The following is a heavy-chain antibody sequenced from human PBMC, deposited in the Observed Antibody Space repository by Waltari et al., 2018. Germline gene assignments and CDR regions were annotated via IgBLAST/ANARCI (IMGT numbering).Heavy chain of an antibody. J-gene: IGHJ6*03. CDR1: GGSISSVDYY. CDR3: ARAPRELRLYYYYYMDV. Sequence: QVQLQESGPGLVKPSQTLSLTCTVSGGSISSVDYYWSWIRQPPGKGLEWIGYIYYSGSTSYIPSLKSRVTISVDTSKNQFSLKLSSVTAADTAVYYCARAPRELRLYYYYYMDVWGKGTTVTISS. D-gene: IGHD1-7*01. CDR2: IYYSGST. V-gene: IGHV4-30-4*08.